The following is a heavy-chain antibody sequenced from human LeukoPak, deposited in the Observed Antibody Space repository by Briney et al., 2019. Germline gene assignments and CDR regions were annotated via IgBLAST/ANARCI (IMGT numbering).Heavy chain of an antibody. V-gene: IGHV3-20*04. D-gene: IGHD6-6*01. CDR1: GFTFDDYG. Sequence: GGSLRLSCAASGFTFDDYGMSWVRQAPGKGLEWVSDINWNGGSTGYADSVKGRFTISRDNGKNSLYLQMNSLRAEDTALYYCARSSTAGDFDYWGQGTLVTVSS. CDR3: ARSSTAGDFDY. CDR2: INWNGGST. J-gene: IGHJ4*02.